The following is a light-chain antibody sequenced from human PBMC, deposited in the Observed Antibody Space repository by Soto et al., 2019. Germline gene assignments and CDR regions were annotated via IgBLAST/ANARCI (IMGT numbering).Light chain of an antibody. J-gene: IGKJ2*01. CDR3: QQYYSSLT. Sequence: DIVMTQSPVSLSVSLGERATINCKSSQTVFHGSYNKDFLAWYQQRPGQPPKLLFYWASTRESGVPARFSGGGSGTDFSLTISSLQAEDVAVYYCQQYYSSLTFGQGTKVDIK. CDR2: WAS. V-gene: IGKV4-1*01. CDR1: QTVFHGSYNKDF.